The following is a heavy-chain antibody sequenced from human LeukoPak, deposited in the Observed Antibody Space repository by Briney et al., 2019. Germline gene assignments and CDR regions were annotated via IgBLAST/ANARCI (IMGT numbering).Heavy chain of an antibody. J-gene: IGHJ4*02. Sequence: GGSLRLSCAASGFTFSSYIMNWVRQAPGKGLEWGSSISGSSSTIYYADSVKGRFTISKDNAKNSLYLQMNSLRAEDTAVYYCARDLARYCTGGRCESDDYWGQGTLVTVSS. V-gene: IGHV3-21*01. CDR1: GFTFSSYI. CDR2: ISGSSSTI. CDR3: ARDLARYCTGGRCESDDY. D-gene: IGHD2-15*01.